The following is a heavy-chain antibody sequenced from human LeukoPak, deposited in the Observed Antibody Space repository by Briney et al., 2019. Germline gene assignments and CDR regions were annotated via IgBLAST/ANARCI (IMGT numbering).Heavy chain of an antibody. CDR3: ARYANVDYFDY. V-gene: IGHV5-51*01. CDR2: IYPSDSDT. CDR1: GYSFTNYW. Sequence: GESLKISCKASGYSFTNYWIGWVRQMPGKGLEWIGLIYPSDSDTRYSPSFQGQVTISADKSISTAYLQWSSLKASDTAMYFCARYANVDYFDYWGQGTLVTVSS. J-gene: IGHJ4*02.